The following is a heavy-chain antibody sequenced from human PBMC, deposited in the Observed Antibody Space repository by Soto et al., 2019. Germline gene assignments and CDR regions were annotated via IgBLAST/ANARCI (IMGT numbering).Heavy chain of an antibody. CDR1: GGTFSSYA. D-gene: IGHD6-19*01. J-gene: IGHJ6*02. CDR3: ARGGYSSGWDYYYGMDL. CDR2: IIPIFGTA. Sequence: QVQLVQSGAEVKKPGSSVKVSCKAAGGTFSSYAISWVRQAPGQGLEWMGGIIPIFGTANYAQKFQGRVTITADESPSTAYMELSSLRSEDTAVYYCARGGYSSGWDYYYGMDLWGQGTTVTVSS. V-gene: IGHV1-69*01.